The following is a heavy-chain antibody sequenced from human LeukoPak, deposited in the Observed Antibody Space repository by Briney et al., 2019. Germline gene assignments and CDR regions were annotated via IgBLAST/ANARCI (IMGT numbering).Heavy chain of an antibody. D-gene: IGHD3-16*02. J-gene: IGHJ5*02. CDR3: ARARAFVWGSYRYIPYYFDP. V-gene: IGHV4-34*01. Sequence: SETLSLTCAVYGDSFKNYYWTWIRQSPEKGLEWIGEINHGGPTSYNPSLESRLTLLVDTSKNQFSLNLRSVTAADTAVYFCARARAFVWGSYRYIPYYFDPWGQGTLVTVSS. CDR2: INHGGPT. CDR1: GDSFKNYY.